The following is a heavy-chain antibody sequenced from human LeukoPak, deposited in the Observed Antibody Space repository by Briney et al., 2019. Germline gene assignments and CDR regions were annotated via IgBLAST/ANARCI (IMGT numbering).Heavy chain of an antibody. Sequence: AGGSLRLSCAASGFTFSSYGMHWVRQAPGKGLEWVAVISYDGSNKYYADSVKGRFTISRDNSKNTLYLQMNSLTAEDTAVYYCAKLVAEQWASDAFDIWGQGTMVTVSS. D-gene: IGHD6-19*01. J-gene: IGHJ3*02. CDR3: AKLVAEQWASDAFDI. CDR2: ISYDGSNK. V-gene: IGHV3-30*18. CDR1: GFTFSSYG.